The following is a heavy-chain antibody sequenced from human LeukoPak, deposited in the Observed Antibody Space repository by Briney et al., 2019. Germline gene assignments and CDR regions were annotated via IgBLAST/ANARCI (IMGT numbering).Heavy chain of an antibody. D-gene: IGHD3-3*01. CDR2: IYYSGTT. CDR3: ARLGHYDFWSGYYRPMPEYYFDY. V-gene: IGHV4-59*08. J-gene: IGHJ4*02. Sequence: NPSETLSLTCTVSGGSISSYYWSWIRQPPGKGLEWIGYIYYSGTTNYNPSPKSRVTISVDTSKNQFSLKLSSVTAADTAVYYCARLGHYDFWSGYYRPMPEYYFDYWGQGTLVTVSS. CDR1: GGSISSYY.